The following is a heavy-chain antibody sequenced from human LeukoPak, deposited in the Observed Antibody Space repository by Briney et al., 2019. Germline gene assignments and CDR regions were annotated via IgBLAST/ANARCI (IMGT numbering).Heavy chain of an antibody. CDR3: ARDGVLRFLEWFDPTDAFDI. D-gene: IGHD3-3*01. CDR2: ISAYNGNT. V-gene: IGHV1-18*01. Sequence: ASVKVSCKASGYTFTSYGISWVRQAPGQGLEWMGWISAYNGNTNYAQKLQGRVTMTTDTSTSTAYMELRSLRSDDTAVYYCARDGVLRFLEWFDPTDAFDIWGQGTMVTASS. CDR1: GYTFTSYG. J-gene: IGHJ3*02.